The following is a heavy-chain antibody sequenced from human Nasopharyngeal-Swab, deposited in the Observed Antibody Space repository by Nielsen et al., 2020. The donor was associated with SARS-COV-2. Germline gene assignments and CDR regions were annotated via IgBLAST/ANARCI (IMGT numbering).Heavy chain of an antibody. V-gene: IGHV3-53*03. Sequence: WIRQPPGKGPEWVSVIYSGGSTYSADSMKGRVTISRDNSKNTLYLQMNSLRAEDTAVYYCARGAYDSSDHFWDYWGQGTLVTVSS. J-gene: IGHJ4*02. CDR2: IYSGGST. CDR3: ARGAYDSSDHFWDY. D-gene: IGHD3-22*01.